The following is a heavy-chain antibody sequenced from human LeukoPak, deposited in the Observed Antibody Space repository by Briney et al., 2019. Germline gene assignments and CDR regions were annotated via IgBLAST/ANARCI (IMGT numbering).Heavy chain of an antibody. CDR2: IKQDGSEK. Sequence: GGSLRLSCAASGFTFTSYWMSWVRQAPGKGLEWVANIKQDGSEKYYVDSVSGRFTISRDNAKNSLYLQMNSLRSEDTAVYYCGRTVRGRYYDSSGYPDHWGQGTLVTVSS. D-gene: IGHD3-22*01. CDR1: GFTFTSYW. CDR3: GRTVRGRYYDSSGYPDH. J-gene: IGHJ5*02. V-gene: IGHV3-7*01.